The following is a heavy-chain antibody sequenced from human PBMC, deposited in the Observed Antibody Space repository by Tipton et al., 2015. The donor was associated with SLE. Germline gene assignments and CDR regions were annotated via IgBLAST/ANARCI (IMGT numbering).Heavy chain of an antibody. D-gene: IGHD2-15*01. J-gene: IGHJ4*02. CDR2: VYFSGTT. CDR3: AREDPGRCLFDY. CDR1: GGSITNYY. V-gene: IGHV4-59*01. Sequence: TLSLTCTVSGGSITNYYWGWIRQPPGKGLEWIGYVYFSGTTNYNPSLMSRVFISVDTSKKQFSLRLTSVTAADTAVYYCAREDPGRCLFDYWGQGTLVTVPS.